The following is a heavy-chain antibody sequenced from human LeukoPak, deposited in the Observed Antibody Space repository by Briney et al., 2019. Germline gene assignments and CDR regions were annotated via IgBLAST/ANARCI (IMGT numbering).Heavy chain of an antibody. CDR3: TRMTTGHDY. CDR1: GVSFDDYY. Sequence: SETLSLTCAVSGVSFDDYYWSWVRQPPGKGLEWIGEINHSGYTNDSPSLKSRVTMSIDTSRKQSSLNLRSVTVADTAVYYCTRMTTGHDYWGQGTLVTVSS. D-gene: IGHD4-17*01. J-gene: IGHJ4*02. V-gene: IGHV4-34*01. CDR2: INHSGYT.